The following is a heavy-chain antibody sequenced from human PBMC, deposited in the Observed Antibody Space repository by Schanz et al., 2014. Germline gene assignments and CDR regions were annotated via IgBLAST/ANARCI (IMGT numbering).Heavy chain of an antibody. CDR1: GFTFSNYT. CDR3: ARGVSVRGIIIDY. D-gene: IGHD3-10*02. V-gene: IGHV3-21*01. J-gene: IGHJ4*02. Sequence: EVQLVESGGGLVKPGGSLRLSCAASGFTFSNYTMYWVRQAPGKGLEWVSSITSTSRYIYYADSLKGRFTISRDNAKNSVYLQMNSLRAEDTAEYYCARGVSVRGIIIDYWGPGTLVTVSS. CDR2: ITSTSRYI.